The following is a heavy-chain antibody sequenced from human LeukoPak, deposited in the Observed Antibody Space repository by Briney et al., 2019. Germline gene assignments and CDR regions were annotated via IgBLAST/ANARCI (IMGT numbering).Heavy chain of an antibody. CDR2: INAVDANT. V-gene: IGHV3-23*01. CDR1: GFMFSSYA. D-gene: IGHD1-1*01. J-gene: IGHJ4*02. CDR3: AKQFLETN. Sequence: GGSLRLSCVASGFMFSSYAMTWVRQAPGKGPEYVSTINAVDANTYYADSVRGRFTVSRDNSKNTLYLHMSSLRAEDTAVYYCAKQFLETNWGQGTLVTDSS.